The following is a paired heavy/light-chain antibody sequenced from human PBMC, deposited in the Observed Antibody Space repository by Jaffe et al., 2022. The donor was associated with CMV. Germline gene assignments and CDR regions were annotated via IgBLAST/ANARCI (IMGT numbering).Light chain of an antibody. CDR3: QQRSNWPQT. CDR1: QSVSTF. J-gene: IGKJ1*01. Sequence: EIVLTQSPATLSLSPGERATLSCRASQSVSTFLAWYQQKPGQAPRLLIYDASNRATDIPARFSGSGSGTDFTLTISSLEPEDFAVYYCQQRSNWPQTFGQGTKVEIK. V-gene: IGKV3-11*01. CDR2: DAS.
Heavy chain of an antibody. CDR3: AKHFGSPFEWELRYFDY. Sequence: EVQLVESGGGLVQPGGSLRLSCAASGFTFSNYGMSWVRQAPGKGLEWVSGISDSGGATYYADSVKGRFTISRDTSKNTLYLQMSSLRGEDTAVYYCAKHFGSPFEWELRYFDYWGQGTLVTVSS. V-gene: IGHV3-23*04. CDR2: ISDSGGAT. J-gene: IGHJ4*02. CDR1: GFTFSNYG. D-gene: IGHD1-26*01.